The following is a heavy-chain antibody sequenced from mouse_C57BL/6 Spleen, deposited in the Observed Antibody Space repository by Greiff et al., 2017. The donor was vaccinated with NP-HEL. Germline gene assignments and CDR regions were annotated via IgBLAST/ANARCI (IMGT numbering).Heavy chain of an antibody. J-gene: IGHJ3*01. CDR3: ARAYYGYDGAWFAY. D-gene: IGHD2-9*01. Sequence: EVKLVESGGGLVKPGGSLKLSCAASGFTFSDYGMHWVRQAPEKGLEWVAYISSGSSTIYYADTVKGRFTISRDNAKNTLFLQMTSLRSEDTAMYYCARAYYGYDGAWFAYWGQGTLVTVSA. CDR1: GFTFSDYG. CDR2: ISSGSSTI. V-gene: IGHV5-17*01.